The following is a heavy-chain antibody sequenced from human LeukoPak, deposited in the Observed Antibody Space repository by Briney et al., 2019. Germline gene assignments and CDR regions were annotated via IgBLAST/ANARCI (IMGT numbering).Heavy chain of an antibody. CDR3: AHKGRGSGSYNM. CDR1: GFSLTTTGVG. V-gene: IGHV2-5*01. J-gene: IGHJ4*02. Sequence: SGPTLVKPTQTLTLTCTFSGFSLTTTGVGVAWIRQPPGKALEWLAVSYWNNDKSYSPSLKSRLTITKDTSKNQVVLKMTNMEPVDTATYYCAHKGRGSGSYNMWGQGTLVTVSS. D-gene: IGHD3-10*01. CDR2: SYWNNDK.